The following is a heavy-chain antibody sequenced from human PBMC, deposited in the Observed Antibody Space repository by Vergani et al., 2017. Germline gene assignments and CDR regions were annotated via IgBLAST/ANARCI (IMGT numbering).Heavy chain of an antibody. CDR3: ARDQWDDDGPRGWFAP. D-gene: IGHD5-24*01. J-gene: IGHJ5*02. V-gene: IGHV4-4*07. CDR2: VHTDGTA. Sequence: QVQLPESGPGLLKPSETLSLTCSVSGASISSYFWSWIRQPAGKGLEWLGRVHTDGTAYYNPSLRTRVRLSADLSQSQFSLKMTSLTAADTAVYFCARDQWDDDGPRGWFAPWGQGILVTVSS. CDR1: GASISSYF.